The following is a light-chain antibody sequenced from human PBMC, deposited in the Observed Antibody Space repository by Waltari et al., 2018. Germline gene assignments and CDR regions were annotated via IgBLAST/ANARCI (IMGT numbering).Light chain of an antibody. V-gene: IGLV1-40*01. Sequence: QSVLTPPPSVSGAPGQRVTISCTRSSSNIGAGYDVPWYQQLPGSAPKLLIYANIDRPSGVPDRFSGSKSGTSASLAITGLQAEDEADYYCQSYDRSLSVRVFGGGTKLTVL. CDR1: SSNIGAGYD. J-gene: IGLJ2*01. CDR2: ANI. CDR3: QSYDRSLSVRV.